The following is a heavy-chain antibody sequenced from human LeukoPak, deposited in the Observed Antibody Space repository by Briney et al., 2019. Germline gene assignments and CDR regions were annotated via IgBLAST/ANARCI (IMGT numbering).Heavy chain of an antibody. V-gene: IGHV3-15*01. CDR2: IKSKSDGGTT. CDR3: TTMPQGYCSSATCYAYFDY. D-gene: IGHD2-2*01. J-gene: IGHJ4*02. Sequence: GGSLRLSCAASGFTFSNAWMNWVRQAPGKGLEWVGRIKSKSDGGTTDYAASVKGRFTFSRDDSENTLYLQMDSLKAEDTAVYYCTTMPQGYCSSATCYAYFDYWGQGTLVTVST. CDR1: GFTFSNAW.